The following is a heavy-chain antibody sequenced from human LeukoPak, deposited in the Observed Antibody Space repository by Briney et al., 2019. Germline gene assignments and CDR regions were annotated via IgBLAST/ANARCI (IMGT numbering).Heavy chain of an antibody. D-gene: IGHD6-19*01. CDR3: ARVAGHLDY. V-gene: IGHV3-21*01. Sequence: GGSLRLSCAASGITFSSYWMSWVRQAPGKGLEWVSSISSSSSYIYYADSVKGRFTISRDNAKNSLYLQMNSLRAEDTAVYYCARVAGHLDYWGQGTLVTVSS. CDR1: GITFSSYW. J-gene: IGHJ4*02. CDR2: ISSSSSYI.